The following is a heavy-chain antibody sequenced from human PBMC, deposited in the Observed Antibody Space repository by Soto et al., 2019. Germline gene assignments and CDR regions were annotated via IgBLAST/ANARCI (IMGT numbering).Heavy chain of an antibody. CDR1: GFTFSSYA. V-gene: IGHV3-23*01. CDR3: ARTAPLQGLVQGGWFDP. CDR2: ISGSGGST. J-gene: IGHJ5*02. Sequence: PGGSLRLSCAASGFTFSSYAMSWVRQAPGKGLEWVSAISGSGGSTYYADSVKGRFTISRDNSKNTLYLQMNSLRAEDTAVYYCARTAPLQGLVQGGWFDPWGQGTLVTVS. D-gene: IGHD6-19*01.